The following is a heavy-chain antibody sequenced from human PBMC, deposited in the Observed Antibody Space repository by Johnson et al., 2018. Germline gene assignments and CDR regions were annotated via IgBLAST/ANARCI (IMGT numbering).Heavy chain of an antibody. D-gene: IGHD6-13*01. CDR2: IIPIFGTA. V-gene: IGHV1-69*01. Sequence: QVQLVQSGAEVKKPGSSVKVSCKASGGTFSSYAISWVRQAPGQGLEWMGGIIPIFGTANYAQKFQGRVTIIADESTSTAYMELSSLRSEDTAVYYCAREVSAVGIAPAEYFQHWGQGTLVTVSS. CDR1: GGTFSSYA. CDR3: AREVSAVGIAPAEYFQH. J-gene: IGHJ1*01.